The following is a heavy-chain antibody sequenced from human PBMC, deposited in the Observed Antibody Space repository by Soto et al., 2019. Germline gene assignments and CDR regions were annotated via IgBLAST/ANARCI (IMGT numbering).Heavy chain of an antibody. D-gene: IGHD3-16*02. CDR3: ARGEGDSVWGSYRHNWFDP. CDR2: IYYSGST. V-gene: IGHV4-31*03. J-gene: IGHJ5*02. Sequence: QVQLQESGPGLVKPSQTLSLTCTVSGGSISSGGYYWSWIRQHPGKGLEWIGYIYYSGSTYYNPSLKRRVTISEDTSKNQFALKLSSVTAEDTAVYYCARGEGDSVWGSYRHNWFDPWGQGTLVTVSS. CDR1: GGSISSGGYY.